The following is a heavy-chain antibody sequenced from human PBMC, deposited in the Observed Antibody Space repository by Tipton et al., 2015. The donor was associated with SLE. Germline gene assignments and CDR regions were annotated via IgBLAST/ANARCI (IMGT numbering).Heavy chain of an antibody. CDR2: ISSSSSYI. J-gene: IGHJ4*02. D-gene: IGHD5-18*01. Sequence: SLRLSCAASGFTFSDYYMSWIRQAPGKGLEWVSYISSSSSYIYYADSVKGRFTISRDNAKNSLYLQMNSLRAEDTAVYYCAREPWIQLWLLDYWGQGTLVTVSS. V-gene: IGHV3-11*06. CDR1: GFTFSDYY. CDR3: AREPWIQLWLLDY.